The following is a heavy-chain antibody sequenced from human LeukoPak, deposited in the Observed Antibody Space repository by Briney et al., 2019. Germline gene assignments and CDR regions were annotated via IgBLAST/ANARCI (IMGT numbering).Heavy chain of an antibody. J-gene: IGHJ4*02. Sequence: GGSLRLSCAASGFTFSSSHMHWVRQAPGKGLEWVAVLSADGSNQAYTDSVKGRFTVSRDNTKNTLYLQMNSLTHEDTALYFCATEAGSSGSAGYFDRWGQGTLVRVSS. CDR2: LSADGSNQ. D-gene: IGHD3-22*01. CDR3: ATEAGSSGSAGYFDR. CDR1: GFTFSSSH. V-gene: IGHV3-30*04.